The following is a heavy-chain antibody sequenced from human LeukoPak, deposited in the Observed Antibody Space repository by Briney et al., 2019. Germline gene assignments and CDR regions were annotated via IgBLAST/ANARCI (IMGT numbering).Heavy chain of an antibody. V-gene: IGHV4-39*01. CDR1: GGSISSSSYY. CDR2: IYYSGST. J-gene: IGHJ3*02. CDR3: ARGSQWLVSDAFDI. D-gene: IGHD6-19*01. Sequence: SETLSLTCTVSGGSISSSSYYWGWIRQPPGKGLEWIGSIYYSGSTYYNPSLKSRVTISVDTSKNQFSLKLSSVTAADTAVYYCARGSQWLVSDAFDIWGQGTMVTVSS.